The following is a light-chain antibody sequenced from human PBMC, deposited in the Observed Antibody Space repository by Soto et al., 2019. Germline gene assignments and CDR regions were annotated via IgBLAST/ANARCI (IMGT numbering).Light chain of an antibody. J-gene: IGKJ1*01. CDR1: QSVSTN. CDR3: QQYDTWPRT. CDR2: GAS. Sequence: VLTQSQGTLSLSPGERATLSCRASQSVSTNFAWYLQKPGQAPRLLIYGASTRATAVPARFTASGSGTEFTLSISSLQSDDFGVYYCQQYDTWPRTFGQVTNVAI. V-gene: IGKV3-15*01.